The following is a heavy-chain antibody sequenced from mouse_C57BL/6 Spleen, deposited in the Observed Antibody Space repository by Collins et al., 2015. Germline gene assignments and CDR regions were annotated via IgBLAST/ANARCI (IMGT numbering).Heavy chain of an antibody. Sequence: AELVRPGSSVKLSCKASGYTFTSYWMHWVKQRPIQGLEWIGNIDPSDSETHYNQKFKDKATLTVDKSSSTSYMHLSSLTSEDSAVYYCARWAGGYGSAMDYWGQGTSVTVSS. CDR2: IDPSDSET. D-gene: IGHD1-1*01. V-gene: IGHV1-52*01. CDR1: GYTFTSYW. CDR3: ARWAGGYGSAMDY. J-gene: IGHJ4*01.